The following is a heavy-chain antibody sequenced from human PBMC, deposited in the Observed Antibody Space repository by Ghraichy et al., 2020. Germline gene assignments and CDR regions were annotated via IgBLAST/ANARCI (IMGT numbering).Heavy chain of an antibody. CDR2: ISGSGCST. CDR3: AKGGGGIGVVPAAIWEAFDI. V-gene: IGHV3-23*01. D-gene: IGHD2-2*01. CDR1: GFTFSSYA. Sequence: GGSLRLSCAASGFTFSSYAMSWVRQAPGKGLEWVSAISGSGCSTYYADSVKGRFTISRDNSKNTLYLQMNSLRAEDTAVYYCAKGGGGIGVVPAAIWEAFDIWGQGTMVTVSS. J-gene: IGHJ3*02.